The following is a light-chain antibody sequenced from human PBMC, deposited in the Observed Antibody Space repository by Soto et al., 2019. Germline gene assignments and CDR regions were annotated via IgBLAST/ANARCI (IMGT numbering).Light chain of an antibody. CDR3: SSYAGTNTPYV. J-gene: IGLJ1*01. CDR2: EVS. V-gene: IGLV2-8*01. Sequence: QSALTQPPSASGSPGQSVTISCTGTSSDVVGYYYVPWYQQHPGKAPKLMIYEVSKRPSGVPDRFSGSKSGNTASLTVSGFQAEDEADYYCSSYAGTNTPYVFGTGTKVTVL. CDR1: SSDVVGYYY.